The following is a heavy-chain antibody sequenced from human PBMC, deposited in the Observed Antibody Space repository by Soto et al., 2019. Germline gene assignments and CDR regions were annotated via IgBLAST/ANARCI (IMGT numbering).Heavy chain of an antibody. J-gene: IGHJ5*02. V-gene: IGHV4-34*01. CDR3: APGALGTDGTTWLEH. Sequence: PSETLSLTCAVYGGSFSGYYWSWIRQPPGKGLEWIGEINHSGSTNYNPSLKSRGTISVDTSKNQFSLKLSSVTAADAAVYYLAPGALGTDGTTWLEHWGQGTLLNVSS. D-gene: IGHD2-2*01. CDR2: INHSGST. CDR1: GGSFSGYY.